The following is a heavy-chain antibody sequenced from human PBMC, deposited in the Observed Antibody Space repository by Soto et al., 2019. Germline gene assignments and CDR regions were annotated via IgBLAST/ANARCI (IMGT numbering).Heavy chain of an antibody. CDR2: FIPIFGTA. J-gene: IGHJ4*02. D-gene: IGHD3-16*02. V-gene: IGHV1-69*13. Sequence: SVKVSCKASGDTFRSYVINWVRLAPGQGPEWMGGFIPIFGTANYAQKFQGRVTITADESTSTAYMELNSLRSEDTAMYYCASTLDRGPRRKYLDYWGQGTLVTVSS. CDR1: GDTFRSYV. CDR3: ASTLDRGPRRKYLDY.